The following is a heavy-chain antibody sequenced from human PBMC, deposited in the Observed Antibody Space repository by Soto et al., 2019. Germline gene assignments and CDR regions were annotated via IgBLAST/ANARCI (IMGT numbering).Heavy chain of an antibody. V-gene: IGHV4-39*01. J-gene: IGHJ4*02. CDR3: ANGVAITMVRGVVKSFDY. CDR2: IYYSGST. D-gene: IGHD3-10*01. CDR1: GGSISSSSYY. Sequence: PSETLSLTCTVSGGSISSSSYYWGWIRQPPGKGLEWIGSIYYSGSTYYNPSLKSRVTISVDTSKNQFSLKLSSVTAADTAVYYCANGVAITMVRGVVKSFDYWGQGTLVTVSS.